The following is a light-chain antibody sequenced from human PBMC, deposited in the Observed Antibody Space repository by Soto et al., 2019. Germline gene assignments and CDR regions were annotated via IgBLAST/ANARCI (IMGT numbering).Light chain of an antibody. CDR1: QSVSSSY. J-gene: IGKJ1*01. V-gene: IGKV3-20*01. CDR3: QQYGSSQWT. Sequence: EIVLTHSPGTLPLSPGERATLSGRASQSVSSSYLAWYQQKPGQAPRLLIYGASSRATGIPDRFSGSGSGTDFTLTISRLEPEDFAVYYCQQYGSSQWTFGQGTKV. CDR2: GAS.